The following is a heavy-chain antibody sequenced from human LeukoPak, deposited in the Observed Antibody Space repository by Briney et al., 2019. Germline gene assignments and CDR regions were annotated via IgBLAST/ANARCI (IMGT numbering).Heavy chain of an antibody. CDR2: ISGPAGSW. D-gene: IGHD4-17*01. J-gene: IGHJ4*02. CDR1: GFTFSNYA. CDR3: ATGPPRDDYGDYPPRDY. Sequence: PGGSLRLSCAASGFTFSNYAMSWVRQAPGKGLEWVSAISGPAGSWDYADVVKGRFTISRDNSKNTLFLQMNSLSPEDTAIYYCATGPPRDDYGDYPPRDYWGQGTLVTVSS. V-gene: IGHV3-23*01.